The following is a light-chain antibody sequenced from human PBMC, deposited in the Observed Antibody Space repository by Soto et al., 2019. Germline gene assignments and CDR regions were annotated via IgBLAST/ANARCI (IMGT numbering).Light chain of an antibody. Sequence: SYELTQPLSVSVGLGQTARITCGGNNIGSKNVHWYQQKPGQAPVLVIYRDSNRPSGIPERFSGSNSGNTATLTISRAQAGDEADYYCQVWDSSTEVFGGGTQLTVL. J-gene: IGLJ2*01. CDR2: RDS. V-gene: IGLV3-9*01. CDR3: QVWDSSTEV. CDR1: NIGSKN.